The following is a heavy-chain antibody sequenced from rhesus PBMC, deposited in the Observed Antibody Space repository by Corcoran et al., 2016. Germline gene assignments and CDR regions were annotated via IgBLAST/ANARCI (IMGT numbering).Heavy chain of an antibody. CDR2: ISYGGSQR. J-gene: IGHJ4*01. CDR1: GFTFSSYG. D-gene: IGHD5-24*01. CDR3: AREYSGRFDY. Sequence: EVQLVESGGGLVQPGGSLRLSCAASGFTFSSYGMHWVRQAPGKGVEVVAVISYGGSQRYYADSVKDRFTISRDNSKNMLYLQMNNLKVEDTAVYYCAREYSGRFDYWGQGVLVTVSS. V-gene: IGHV3-54*02.